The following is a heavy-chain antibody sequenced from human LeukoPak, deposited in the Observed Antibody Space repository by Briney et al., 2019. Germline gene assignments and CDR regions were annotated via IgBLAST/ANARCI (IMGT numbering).Heavy chain of an antibody. CDR1: GFTFSNYA. J-gene: IGHJ4*02. D-gene: IGHD2-15*01. V-gene: IGHV3-23*01. CDR3: AKGRGYCTGGSCYSDY. Sequence: PGGSLRLSCTASGFTFSNYAMSWVRQAPGKGLEWVSTISGSDGSTYYADSVKGRFTISRDNSKNTLYLQMNSLIVEDTAIYYCAKGRGYCTGGSCYSDYWGQGTLVTVPS. CDR2: ISGSDGST.